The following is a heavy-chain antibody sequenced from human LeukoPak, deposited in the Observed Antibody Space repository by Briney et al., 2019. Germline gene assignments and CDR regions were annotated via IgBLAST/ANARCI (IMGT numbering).Heavy chain of an antibody. CDR2: INPKSGDT. CDR1: GYIFIDYY. CDR3: ASEYCSSTSCYFNWFDP. Sequence: ASVKVSCKASGYIFIDYYMHWVRQAPGQGLEWMGWINPKSGDTNYAQKFQGRVTLTRDTSISTAYMELSSLRSDDTAVYYCASEYCSSTSCYFNWFDPWGQGTLVTVSS. J-gene: IGHJ5*02. D-gene: IGHD2-2*01. V-gene: IGHV1-2*02.